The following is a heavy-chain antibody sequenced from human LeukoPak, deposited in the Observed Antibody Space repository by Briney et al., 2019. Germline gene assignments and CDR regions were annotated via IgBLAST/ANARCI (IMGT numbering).Heavy chain of an antibody. Sequence: ASVKVSCKASGGTFSSYAISWVRQAPGQGLEWMGGIIPIFGTANYAQKFQGRVTITTDESTSTAYMELSSLRSEDTAVYYCALEMATIRSFGYWGQGTLVTVSS. CDR3: ALEMATIRSFGY. CDR1: GGTFSSYA. CDR2: IIPIFGTA. D-gene: IGHD5-24*01. J-gene: IGHJ4*02. V-gene: IGHV1-69*05.